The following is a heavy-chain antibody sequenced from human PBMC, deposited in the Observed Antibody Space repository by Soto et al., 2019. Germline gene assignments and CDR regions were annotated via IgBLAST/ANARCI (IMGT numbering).Heavy chain of an antibody. J-gene: IGHJ4*02. CDR1: GYTFTIYG. D-gene: IGHD4-4*01. V-gene: IGHV1-18*01. CDR2: IRPNDGHT. Sequence: ASVKVSCKGLGYTFTIYGISWVRQAPGQGLEWMGWIRPNDGHTNYAQKFQDRVTMTRDTSTTTVYMDLRSLGSDDTAVYYCAIIGSGDYSDFDYWGQGTLVTVSS. CDR3: AIIGSGDYSDFDY.